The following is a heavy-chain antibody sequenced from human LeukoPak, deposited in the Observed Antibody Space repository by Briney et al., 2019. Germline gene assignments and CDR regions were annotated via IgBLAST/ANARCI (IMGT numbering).Heavy chain of an antibody. J-gene: IGHJ4*02. CDR1: GFTFSTYS. Sequence: QPGGSLRLSCAVSGFTFSTYSMKWVRHAPGKGLEWVSYISPSGSTIYYADSVKGRFTMSRDNAKKSLYLQMNSLRGEDTAVYHCARYVQQQPEHYWGQGTLVTVSS. V-gene: IGHV3-48*01. D-gene: IGHD6-13*01. CDR2: ISPSGSTI. CDR3: ARYVQQQPEHY.